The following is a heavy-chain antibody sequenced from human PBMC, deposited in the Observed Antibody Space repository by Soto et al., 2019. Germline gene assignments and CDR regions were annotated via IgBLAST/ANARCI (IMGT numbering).Heavy chain of an antibody. Sequence: QVQLVQSGAEVKKPGSSVKVSCKASGGTFSRYSITWVRQAPGHGLEWIGRIIPIFGIASYAQKFQGRVTITAHKSTSTAYMELSSMRPADTAVYYCAREDRDRETSLVLAAIDGMDVWGQGTTVTVSS. CDR3: AREDRDRETSLVLAAIDGMDV. D-gene: IGHD2-2*01. CDR2: IIPIFGIA. V-gene: IGHV1-69*08. CDR1: GGTFSRYS. J-gene: IGHJ6*02.